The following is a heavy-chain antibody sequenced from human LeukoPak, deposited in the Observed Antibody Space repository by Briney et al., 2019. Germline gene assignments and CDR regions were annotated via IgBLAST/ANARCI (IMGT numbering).Heavy chain of an antibody. Sequence: GGSLRLSCAASGFTFSDYYMSWIRQAPGKGLEWVSVIYSGGSTYYADSVKGRFTISRDNSKNTLYLQMNSLRAEDTAVYYCAREGGYSSSWYVYWGQGTLVTVSS. D-gene: IGHD6-13*01. J-gene: IGHJ4*02. CDR1: GFTFSDYY. V-gene: IGHV3-53*01. CDR2: IYSGGST. CDR3: AREGGYSSSWYVY.